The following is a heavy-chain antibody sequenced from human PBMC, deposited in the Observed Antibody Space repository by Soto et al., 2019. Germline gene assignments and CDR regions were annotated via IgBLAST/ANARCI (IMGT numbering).Heavy chain of an antibody. CDR1: GYSFTNYW. CDR3: ARLGFNYDFLSGYYNVHHYYGIDV. CDR2: IYPDDSDT. J-gene: IGHJ6*02. V-gene: IGHV5-51*01. Sequence: PGESLKISCKGSGYSFTNYWIGWVRQKPGKGLEWMGIIYPDDSDTRYSPSFQGQVTISADKSINSVYLQWSSLKASDTATYYCARLGFNYDFLSGYYNVHHYYGIDVWGQGTTVTVS. D-gene: IGHD3-3*01.